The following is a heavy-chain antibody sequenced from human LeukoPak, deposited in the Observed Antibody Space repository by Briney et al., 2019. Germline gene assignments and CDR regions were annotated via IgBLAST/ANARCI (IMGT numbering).Heavy chain of an antibody. D-gene: IGHD2-15*01. CDR3: ARRHCSGGSCYPHYLDY. CDR1: GDSIGSYY. J-gene: IGHJ4*02. Sequence: SETLSLTCTVSGDSIGSYYWSWIRQPPGKGLEWIGCIYYSGSTNYNPSLKSRVTISIDTSKNQFSLKLSSVTAADTAVYYCARRHCSGGSCYPHYLDYWGQGILVTVSS. CDR2: IYYSGST. V-gene: IGHV4-59*08.